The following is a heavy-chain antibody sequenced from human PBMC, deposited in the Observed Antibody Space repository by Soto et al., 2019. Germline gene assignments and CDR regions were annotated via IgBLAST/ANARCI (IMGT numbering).Heavy chain of an antibody. J-gene: IGHJ5*02. CDR1: GGTFSSYA. CDR3: ARAGHCSSTSCYGRGLDP. V-gene: IGHV1-69*10. D-gene: IGHD2-2*01. Sequence: GASVKVSCKASGGTFSSYAISWVRQAPGQGLEWMGGIIPNNGKTNYAQKFQGRVTMTTDKSTSTAYMELRSLRSDDTAVYYCARAGHCSSTSCYGRGLDPWGQGTLVTVSS. CDR2: IIPNNGKT.